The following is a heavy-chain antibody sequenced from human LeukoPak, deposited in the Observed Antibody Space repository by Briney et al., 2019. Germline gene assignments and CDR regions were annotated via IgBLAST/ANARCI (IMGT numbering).Heavy chain of an antibody. J-gene: IGHJ4*02. D-gene: IGHD2-8*01. CDR1: EFTFSSHA. Sequence: GGSLRLSCVASEFTFSSHAMNWVRQAPGKGLEWVGRIKSKTDGGTTDYAAPVKGRFTISRDDSKNTLYLQMNSLKTEDTAVYYCTTRLRSFDYWGQGTLVTVSS. V-gene: IGHV3-15*07. CDR3: TTRLRSFDY. CDR2: IKSKTDGGTT.